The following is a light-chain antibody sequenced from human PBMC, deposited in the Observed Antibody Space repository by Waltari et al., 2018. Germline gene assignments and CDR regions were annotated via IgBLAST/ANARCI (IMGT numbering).Light chain of an antibody. CDR2: GAS. V-gene: IGKV3-20*01. J-gene: IGKJ1*01. CDR3: QQYGSSWT. CDR1: QSVSSSY. Sequence: RRVRQSVSSSYLAWDQQIPGQAPRLLIYGASSRATGIPDRFSGRGSGTDFNITISGLEPEDFAVYYCQQYGSSWTFGQGTKVEIK.